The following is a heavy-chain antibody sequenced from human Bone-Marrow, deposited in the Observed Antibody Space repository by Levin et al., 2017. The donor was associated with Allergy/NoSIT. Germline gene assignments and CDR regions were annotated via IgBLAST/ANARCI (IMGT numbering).Heavy chain of an antibody. CDR2: IRSKAYGGTT. V-gene: IGHV3-49*04. J-gene: IGHJ4*02. CDR1: GFTFGDYA. D-gene: IGHD3-22*01. CDR3: TRVADYYDSSGYYYVSRSDYFDY. Sequence: GGSLRLSCTASGFTFGDYAMSWVRQAPGKGLEWVGFIRSKAYGGTTEYAASVKGRFTISRDDSKSIAYLQMNSLKTEDTAVYYCTRVADYYDSSGYYYVSRSDYFDYWGQGTLVTVSS.